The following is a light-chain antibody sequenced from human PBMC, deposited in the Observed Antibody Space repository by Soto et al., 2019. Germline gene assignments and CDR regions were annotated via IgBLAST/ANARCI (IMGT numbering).Light chain of an antibody. CDR2: AAS. V-gene: IGKV3-20*01. J-gene: IGKJ2*01. CDR1: QSVSSTH. CDR3: QHYTNSPYT. Sequence: EIELTQSPATLSSSPGERATISCRASQSVSSTHLAWYQQKPGQAPRFLIYAASSKATGIPARFSGSGSGTEFTLTISRLEPEDFASYYCQHYTNSPYTFGQGTKVEIK.